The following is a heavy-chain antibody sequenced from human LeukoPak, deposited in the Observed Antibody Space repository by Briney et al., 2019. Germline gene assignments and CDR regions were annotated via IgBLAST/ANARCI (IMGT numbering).Heavy chain of an antibody. D-gene: IGHD3-10*01. CDR2: INAGNGNT. J-gene: IGHJ5*02. Sequence: ASVKVSCKASGYTFTSYAMHWVRQAPGQRLEWMGWINAGNGNTKYSQKFQGRVTITRDTSASTAYMELSSLRSEDTAVYYCARGEGSFYGSGSYYSEDWFDPWGRGTLVTVSS. V-gene: IGHV1-3*01. CDR1: GYTFTSYA. CDR3: ARGEGSFYGSGSYYSEDWFDP.